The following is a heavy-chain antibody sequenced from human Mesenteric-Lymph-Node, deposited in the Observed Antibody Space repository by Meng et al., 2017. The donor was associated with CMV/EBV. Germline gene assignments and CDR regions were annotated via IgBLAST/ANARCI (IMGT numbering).Heavy chain of an antibody. CDR2: IIPILGIA. CDR3: ARGFLEWFFDY. V-gene: IGHV1-69*10. Sequence: CKASGGTFSSYAISWVRQAPGQGLEWMGGIIPILGIANYAQKFQGRVTITADKSTSTAYMELSSLRSEDTAVYYCARGFLEWFFDYWGQGTLVTVSS. CDR1: GGTFSSYA. D-gene: IGHD3-3*01. J-gene: IGHJ4*02.